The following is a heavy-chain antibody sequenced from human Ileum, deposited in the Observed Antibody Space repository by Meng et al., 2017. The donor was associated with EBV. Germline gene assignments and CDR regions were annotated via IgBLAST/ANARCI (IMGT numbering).Heavy chain of an antibody. CDR1: GGSVSSAHSF. Sequence: VRLAGPGPGVWKPPATLSLTATVSGGSVSSAHSFWTWIRQPPGKGLGWIGYMSYSGSTNYSPPLESRVTISVDTSKNQFSLKLSSVTAADTAVYYCAGDPHSGSPHWGQGTLVTVSS. D-gene: IGHD1-26*01. CDR2: MSYSGST. J-gene: IGHJ4*02. V-gene: IGHV4-61*01. CDR3: AGDPHSGSPH.